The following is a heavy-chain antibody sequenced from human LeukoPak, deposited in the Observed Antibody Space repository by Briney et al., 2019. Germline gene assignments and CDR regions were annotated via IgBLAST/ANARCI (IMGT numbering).Heavy chain of an antibody. Sequence: GGSLRLSCAASGFTFSSYAMHWVRQAPGKGLEWVAVISYDGSNKYYADSVKGRFTISRDNSKNTLYLQMNSLRAEDTAVYYCAREPLRIVVVMFDYWGQGTLVTVSS. D-gene: IGHD3-22*01. V-gene: IGHV3-30-3*01. J-gene: IGHJ4*02. CDR1: GFTFSSYA. CDR3: AREPLRIVVVMFDY. CDR2: ISYDGSNK.